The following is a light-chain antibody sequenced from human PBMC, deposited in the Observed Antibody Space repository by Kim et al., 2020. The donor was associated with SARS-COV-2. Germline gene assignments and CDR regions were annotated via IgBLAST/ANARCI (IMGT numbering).Light chain of an antibody. CDR1: RSNIGSNS. V-gene: IGLV1-44*01. J-gene: IGLJ3*02. CDR2: DNN. Sequence: GQRVTISCSGTRSNIGSNSLSWYQQFPGTTPRLLTYDNNHRPSGVPDRFSGSKSGTSASLAISGLQSEDEGDYYCAAWDDSLNGWVFGGGTQLTVL. CDR3: AAWDDSLNGWV.